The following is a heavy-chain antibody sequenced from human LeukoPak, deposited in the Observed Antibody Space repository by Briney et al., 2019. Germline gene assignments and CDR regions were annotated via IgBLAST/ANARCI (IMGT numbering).Heavy chain of an antibody. CDR2: ISYDGSNK. CDR3: APPPGTRPLFDY. J-gene: IGHJ4*02. V-gene: IGHV3-30*03. Sequence: GGSLRLSCAASGFTFSSYGMHWVRQAPGKGLEWVAVISYDGSNKYYADSVKGRFTISRDNSKNTLYLQMNSLRAEDTAVYYCAPPPGTRPLFDYWGQGTLVTVSS. D-gene: IGHD1-1*01. CDR1: GFTFSSYG.